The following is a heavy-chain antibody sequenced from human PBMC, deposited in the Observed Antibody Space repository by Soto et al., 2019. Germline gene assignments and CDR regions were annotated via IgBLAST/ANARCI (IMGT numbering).Heavy chain of an antibody. Sequence: SETLSLTCSVSGASVSSGSHYWSWIRQSPGKGLEWIGFIYYSGSTNYNPSLKSRVTISVDTSKNQFSLKVSSVTAADTAVYFCARDQLGYNSSHFFDQWGQGTLVTVS. CDR3: ARDQLGYNSSHFFDQ. D-gene: IGHD6-6*01. V-gene: IGHV4-61*01. J-gene: IGHJ4*02. CDR2: IYYSGST. CDR1: GASVSSGSHY.